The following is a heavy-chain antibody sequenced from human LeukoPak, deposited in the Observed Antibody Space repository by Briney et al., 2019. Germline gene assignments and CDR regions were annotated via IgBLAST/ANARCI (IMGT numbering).Heavy chain of an antibody. CDR1: GGSISSSSYY. Sequence: SETLSLTCTVSGGSISSSSYYWGWIRQPPGKGLEWIGSIYYSGSTYYNPSLKNRVTISVDTSKNQFSLKLSSVTAADTAVYYCARVRVVAATILFDYWGQGTLVTVSS. V-gene: IGHV4-39*07. CDR3: ARVRVVAATILFDY. J-gene: IGHJ4*02. CDR2: IYYSGST. D-gene: IGHD2-15*01.